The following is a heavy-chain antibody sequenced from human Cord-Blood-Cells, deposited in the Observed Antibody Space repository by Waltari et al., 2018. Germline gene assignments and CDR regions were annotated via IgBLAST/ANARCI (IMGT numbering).Heavy chain of an antibody. D-gene: IGHD4-17*01. CDR2: IIPIFGTA. CDR3: ASGGDDYGDDYFDY. CDR1: GGTFSRYA. Sequence: QVQLVQSGGEAKKPGSSLKVSCKASGGTFSRYAISRVRQAPGQGLEWMGGIIPIFGTANYAQKFQGRVTITADESTSTAYMEPSSLRSEDTAVYYCASGGDDYGDDYFDYWGQGTLVTVSS. J-gene: IGHJ4*02. V-gene: IGHV1-69*01.